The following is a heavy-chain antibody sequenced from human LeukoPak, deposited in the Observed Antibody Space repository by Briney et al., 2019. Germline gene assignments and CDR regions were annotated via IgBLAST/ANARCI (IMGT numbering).Heavy chain of an antibody. Sequence: GASVKVSCKASGYTFTSYYMHWVRQAPGQGLEWMGIINPSGGSTSYAQKFQGRVTMTRDMSTSTVYMELSSLRSEDTAVYYCARVNDRSGYYPRYFDYWGQGTLVTVSS. CDR3: ARVNDRSGYYPRYFDY. J-gene: IGHJ4*02. D-gene: IGHD3-22*01. CDR1: GYTFTSYY. CDR2: INPSGGST. V-gene: IGHV1-46*01.